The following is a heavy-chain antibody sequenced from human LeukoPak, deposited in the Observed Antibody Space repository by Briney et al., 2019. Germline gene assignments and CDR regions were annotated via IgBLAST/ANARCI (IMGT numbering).Heavy chain of an antibody. CDR2: ISAYNGNT. V-gene: IGHV1-18*04. CDR3: VLAVAGPYYFDY. D-gene: IGHD6-19*01. J-gene: IGHJ4*02. Sequence: ASVKVSCKASGYTFTSYGISWVRQAPGQGLEWMGWISAYNGNTNYAQKLQGRVTMTTDTSTSTAYMELRSLRSDDTAVYYCVLAVAGPYYFDYWGQGTLVTVSS. CDR1: GYTFTSYG.